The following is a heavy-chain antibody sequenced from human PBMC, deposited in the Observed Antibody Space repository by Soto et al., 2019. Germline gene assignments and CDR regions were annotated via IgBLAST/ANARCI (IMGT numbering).Heavy chain of an antibody. D-gene: IGHD1-1*01. CDR3: AKDGLFRTDGFDI. CDR2: LSRGGGST. Sequence: EAQLLESGGELVQPGGSLRLSCAASGFTFSSHGMSWVRQAPGKGLEWIAGLSRGGGSTYYADSVKGRFTISRDNSKNTLDLIMNSLRVENTALYYCAKDGLFRTDGFDIWCQGTMVSVSS. J-gene: IGHJ3*02. V-gene: IGHV3-23*01. CDR1: GFTFSSHG.